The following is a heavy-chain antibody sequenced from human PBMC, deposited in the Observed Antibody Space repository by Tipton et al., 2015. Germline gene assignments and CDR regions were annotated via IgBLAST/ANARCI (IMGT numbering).Heavy chain of an antibody. CDR3: ASLLLYGDYVHGLGY. CDR1: GGSFSGYY. J-gene: IGHJ4*02. Sequence: TLSLTCAVYGGSFSGYYWNWIRQTPGKGLEWIGEINHSGYTNYNPSLKTRVTISEDTSKNQFSLRLPSLTASDTAVYYCASLLLYGDYVHGLGYWGRGTLVTVSS. CDR2: INHSGYT. V-gene: IGHV4-34*01. D-gene: IGHD4-17*01.